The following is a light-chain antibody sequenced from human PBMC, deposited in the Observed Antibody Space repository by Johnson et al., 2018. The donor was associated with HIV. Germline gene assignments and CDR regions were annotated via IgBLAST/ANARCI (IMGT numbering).Light chain of an antibody. CDR3: GTWDSSLSAGGV. CDR1: SSNIGNNY. CDR2: DNN. Sequence: QSVLTQPPSVSAAPGQKVTISCSGSSSNIGNNYVSWYQQLPGTAPKLLIYDNNKRPSGIPDLFSGSKSGTSATLAITGLQTGDEADYYCGTWDSSLSAGGVFGTGTKVTVL. V-gene: IGLV1-51*01. J-gene: IGLJ1*01.